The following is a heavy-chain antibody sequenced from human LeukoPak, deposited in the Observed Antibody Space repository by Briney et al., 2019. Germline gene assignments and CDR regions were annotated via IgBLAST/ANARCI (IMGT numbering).Heavy chain of an antibody. D-gene: IGHD6-19*01. V-gene: IGHV3-23*01. CDR3: AKLSSGWYYYFDY. CDR2: ISGSGGST. CDR1: GFTFSSYA. Sequence: GGSLRLSCAASGFTFSSYAMSWIRQARGKGLEWVSAISGSGGSTYYADSVKGRFTISRDNSKNTLYLQMNSLRAEDTAVYYCAKLSSGWYYYFDYWGQGTLVTVSS. J-gene: IGHJ4*02.